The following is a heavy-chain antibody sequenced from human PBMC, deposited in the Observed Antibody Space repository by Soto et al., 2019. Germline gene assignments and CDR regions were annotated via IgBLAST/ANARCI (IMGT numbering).Heavy chain of an antibody. CDR3: AVTSPYCSGGSCYPNWFDP. CDR1: GYSFTSYW. D-gene: IGHD2-15*01. CDR2: IYPGDSDT. J-gene: IGHJ5*02. V-gene: IGHV5-51*01. Sequence: GESLKISCKGSGYSFTSYWIGWVRQMPGKGLEWMGIIYPGDSDTRYSPSFQGQVTISADKSISTAYLQWSSLKASDTAMYYCAVTSPYCSGGSCYPNWFDPWGQGTLVTVSS.